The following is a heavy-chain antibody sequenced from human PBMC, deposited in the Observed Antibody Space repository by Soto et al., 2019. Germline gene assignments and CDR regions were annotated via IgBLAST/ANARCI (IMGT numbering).Heavy chain of an antibody. V-gene: IGHV3-74*01. J-gene: IGHJ5*02. CDR1: GFTFSTYW. CDR2: INSDGSST. CDR3: SNWFDP. Sequence: EVQLVESGGGLVQPGGSLRLSCAASGFTFSTYWMHWVRQAPGKGLVWVSRINSDGSSTYYADSVKGRFTISRANAKNPLYLQMKSLRAEDTAVYYCSNWFDPWGQGTLVTVSS.